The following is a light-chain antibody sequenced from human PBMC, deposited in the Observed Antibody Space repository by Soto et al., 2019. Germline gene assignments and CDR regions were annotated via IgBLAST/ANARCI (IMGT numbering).Light chain of an antibody. Sequence: QSVLTQPPSASGTPGQSVTISCSGSGSNIGSNSVNWYQQVPGTAPKLLIYGDNRRPSGVPDRFTGSKSGTSASLAISGLQSEDEADYYCEVWDDSPSGLVLFGGRTKVTVL. V-gene: IGLV1-44*01. J-gene: IGLJ2*01. CDR1: GSNIGSNS. CDR2: GDN. CDR3: EVWDDSPSGLVL.